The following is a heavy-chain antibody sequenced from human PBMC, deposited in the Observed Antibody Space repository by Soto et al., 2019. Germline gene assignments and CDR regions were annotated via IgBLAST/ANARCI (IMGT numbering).Heavy chain of an antibody. CDR1: GGSISSYY. Sequence: SETLSLTCTVPGGSISSYYWSWIRQPPGKGLEWIGYIYYSGSTNYNPSLKSRVTISVDTSKNQFSLKLSSVTAADTAVYYCASTNVVVPGTYYYYMDVWGKGTTVTVSS. CDR2: IYYSGST. J-gene: IGHJ6*03. V-gene: IGHV4-59*01. D-gene: IGHD2-2*01. CDR3: ASTNVVVPGTYYYYMDV.